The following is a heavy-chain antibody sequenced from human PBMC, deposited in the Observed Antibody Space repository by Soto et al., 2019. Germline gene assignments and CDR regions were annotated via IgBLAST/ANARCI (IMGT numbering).Heavy chain of an antibody. CDR3: ARDSKNRQDGMDV. CDR2: ISVIGDYT. D-gene: IGHD4-4*01. Sequence: GGSLRLSCEGSGFTFSSYSINWVRQAPGKGLEWVSSISVIGDYTFYADSVKGRFTISRDNAKNSLFLQMDSLRAEDTAVYFCARDSKNRQDGMDVWGQGTTVTV. J-gene: IGHJ6*02. V-gene: IGHV3-21*01. CDR1: GFTFSSYS.